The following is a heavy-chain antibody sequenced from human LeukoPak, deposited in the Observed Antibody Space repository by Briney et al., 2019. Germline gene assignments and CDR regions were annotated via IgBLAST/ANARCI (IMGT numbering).Heavy chain of an antibody. D-gene: IGHD2-15*01. Sequence: GGSLRLSCAASGFTFDDYAMHWVRQAPGKGLEWVSGISWNSGSIGYADSVKGRFTISRDNAKNSLYLQMNSLRAEDTALYYCAKEGGFSAGYFDYWGQGTLVTVSS. CDR3: AKEGGFSAGYFDY. J-gene: IGHJ4*02. CDR2: ISWNSGSI. V-gene: IGHV3-9*01. CDR1: GFTFDDYA.